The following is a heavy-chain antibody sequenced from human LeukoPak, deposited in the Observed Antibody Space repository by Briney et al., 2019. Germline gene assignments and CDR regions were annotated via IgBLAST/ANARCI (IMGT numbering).Heavy chain of an antibody. CDR1: GGSISSGSYY. CDR3: ARDASSYYYDLFDP. V-gene: IGHV4-61*02. J-gene: IGHJ5*02. Sequence: SETLSLTCTVSGGSISSGSYYWSWIRQPAGKGLEWIGRIYTSGTTNYNPSLKSRVTISADASKNQFSLKLSSVTAADTAVYYCARDASSYYYDLFDPWGQGILVTVSS. CDR2: IYTSGTT. D-gene: IGHD3-22*01.